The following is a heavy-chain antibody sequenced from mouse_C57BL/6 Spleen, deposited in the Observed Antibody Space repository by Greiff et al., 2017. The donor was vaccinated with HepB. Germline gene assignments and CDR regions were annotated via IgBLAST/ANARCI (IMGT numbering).Heavy chain of an antibody. CDR3: TREDYEEAYYAIDY. Sequence: EVMLVESGEGLVKPGGSLKLSCAASGFTFSSYAMSWVRQTPEKRLEWVAYISSGGDYIYYADTVKGRFTISRDKARNTLYLQMSSLKSEDTAMYYCTREDYEEAYYAIDYWGQGTSVTVSS. CDR1: GFTFSSYA. J-gene: IGHJ4*01. D-gene: IGHD1-1*01. V-gene: IGHV5-9-1*02. CDR2: ISSGGDYI.